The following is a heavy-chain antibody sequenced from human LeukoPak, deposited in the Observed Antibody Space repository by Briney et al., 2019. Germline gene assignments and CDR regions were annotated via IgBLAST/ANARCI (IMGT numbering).Heavy chain of an antibody. CDR3: AQGRIAVADHAFDI. D-gene: IGHD6-19*01. Sequence: ASVKVSCKASGGTLSSYAISWVRQAPGQGLEWMGRIIPIFGTANYAQKFQGRVTITADKSTSTAYMELSSLRSEGTAVYYCAQGRIAVADHAFDIWGQGTMVTVSS. CDR2: IIPIFGTA. J-gene: IGHJ3*02. V-gene: IGHV1-69*06. CDR1: GGTLSSYA.